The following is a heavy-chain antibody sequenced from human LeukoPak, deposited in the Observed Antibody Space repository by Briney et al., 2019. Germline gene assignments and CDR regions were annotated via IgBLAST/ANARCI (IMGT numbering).Heavy chain of an antibody. CDR3: ARSQSYYYMDV. Sequence: PGGSLRLSCAASGFTFTSYYMHWVRQAPGQGLEWMGIINPSGGSTSYAQKFQGRVTMTRDMSTSTVYMELSSPRSEDTAVYYCARSQSYYYMDVWGKGTTVTVSS. CDR1: GFTFTSYY. V-gene: IGHV1-46*01. J-gene: IGHJ6*03. CDR2: INPSGGST.